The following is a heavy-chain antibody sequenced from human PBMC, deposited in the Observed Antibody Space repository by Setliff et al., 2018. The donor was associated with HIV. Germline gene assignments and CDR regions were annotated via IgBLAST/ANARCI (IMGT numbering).Heavy chain of an antibody. Sequence: SESLSLTCTVSGGSVGSSSYYWAWIRQPPGKGLEWIGSIYYTGNTKYNPSLESRVTFSIDTSENQFSLRLASVTAADTAIYYCARDDSIVLVPAIMRGDGFDFWGQGRMVTVSS. J-gene: IGHJ3*01. D-gene: IGHD2-2*01. V-gene: IGHV4-39*07. CDR1: GGSVGSSSYY. CDR2: IYYTGNT. CDR3: ARDDSIVLVPAIMRGDGFDF.